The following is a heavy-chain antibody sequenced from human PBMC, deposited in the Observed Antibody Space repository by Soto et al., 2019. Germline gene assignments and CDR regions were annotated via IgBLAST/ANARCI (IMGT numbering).Heavy chain of an antibody. J-gene: IGHJ5*02. D-gene: IGHD3-3*01. CDR2: IWYDGSNK. CDR1: GFTFSSYG. V-gene: IGHV3-33*01. Sequence: GGSLRLSCAASGFTFSSYGMHWVRQAPGKGLEWVAVIWYDGSNKYYADSVKGRFTISRDNSKNTLYLQMNSLRAEDTAVYYCARGGTIFGVVYNWFDPWGQGTLVTVSS. CDR3: ARGGTIFGVVYNWFDP.